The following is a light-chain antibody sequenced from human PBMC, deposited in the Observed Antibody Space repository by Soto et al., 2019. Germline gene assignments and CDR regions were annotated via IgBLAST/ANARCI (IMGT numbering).Light chain of an antibody. CDR1: SGVVGSYSH. Sequence: SVVAQPGPVVWAPGQSIPLACTGTSGVVGSYSHVSWYQQHPGKAPRLIIYEGSKRPSGVSHRFSASRSGKTASLTISGLQAEDEAAYYCCSYALSSSYVFGTGTKVTV. CDR3: CSYALSSSYV. V-gene: IGLV2-23*01. CDR2: EGS. J-gene: IGLJ1*01.